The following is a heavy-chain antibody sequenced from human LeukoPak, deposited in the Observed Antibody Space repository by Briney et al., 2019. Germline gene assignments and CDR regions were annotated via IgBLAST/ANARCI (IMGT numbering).Heavy chain of an antibody. V-gene: IGHV3-23*01. Sequence: SGGSLRLSCAASGFTFSSYSMNWVRQAPGKGLEWVSAISGSGGSTYYADSVKGRFTISRDNSKNTLYLQMNSLRAEDTAVYYCAKELLRFLEWLSRDAFDIWGQGTMVTVSS. CDR2: ISGSGGST. CDR3: AKELLRFLEWLSRDAFDI. CDR1: GFTFSSYS. J-gene: IGHJ3*02. D-gene: IGHD3-3*01.